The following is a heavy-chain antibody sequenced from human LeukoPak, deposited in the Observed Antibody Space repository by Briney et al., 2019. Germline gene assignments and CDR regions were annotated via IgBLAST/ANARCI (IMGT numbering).Heavy chain of an antibody. CDR3: ASIDFWSGDDY. D-gene: IGHD3-3*01. CDR1: GFTFSSYG. Sequence: GGSLRLSCAASGFTFSSYGMSWVRQAPGKGLEWVSSISSSSSYIYYADSVKGRFTISRDNAKNSLYLQMNSLRAEDTAVYYCASIDFWSGDDYWGQGTLVTVSS. CDR2: ISSSSSYI. J-gene: IGHJ4*02. V-gene: IGHV3-21*01.